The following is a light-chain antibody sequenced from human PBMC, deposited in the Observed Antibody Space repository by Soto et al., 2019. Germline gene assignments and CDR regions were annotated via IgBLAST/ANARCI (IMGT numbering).Light chain of an antibody. CDR2: DAS. CDR1: QSLSSY. V-gene: IGKV3-11*01. J-gene: IGKJ3*01. CDR3: QQRSNWPT. Sequence: EIVLTQSPATLSFSPGERATLSCRASQSLSSYLAWYQQKPGQAPRLHIYDASNRATGIPARFSGSGSGTDFTLTISSLEPEDFAVYYCQQRSNWPTFGPGTKVDIK.